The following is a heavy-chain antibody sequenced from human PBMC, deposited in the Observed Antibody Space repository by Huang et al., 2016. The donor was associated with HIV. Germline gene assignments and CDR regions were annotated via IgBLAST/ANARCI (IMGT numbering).Heavy chain of an antibody. J-gene: IGHJ5*02. CDR2: IYSTGST. Sequence: QVELQESGPGLVKPSQTLSLTCTVPGGSISTNKNFWSGIRQSPGKGLEWIGYIYSTGSTYYKVSLKSRVTMSIDTAVYYCARGFCSGHNCASVSWLGPWGPGTRVFVSS. V-gene: IGHV4-30-4*08. CDR3: P. D-gene: IGHD2-15*01. CDR1: GGSISTNKNF.